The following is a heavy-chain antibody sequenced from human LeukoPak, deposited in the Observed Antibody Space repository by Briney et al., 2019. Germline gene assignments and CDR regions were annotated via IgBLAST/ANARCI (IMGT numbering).Heavy chain of an antibody. J-gene: IGHJ3*02. Sequence: TGGSLRLSCAASGFTFSSYAMSWVRQAPGKGLEWVSAISGSGGSTYYADSVKGRFTISRDNSKNTLYLQMNSLRAEDTAVYYCAKVRDYYDSSAPGIWGQGTMVTVSS. CDR2: ISGSGGST. CDR3: AKVRDYYDSSAPGI. V-gene: IGHV3-23*01. D-gene: IGHD3-22*01. CDR1: GFTFSSYA.